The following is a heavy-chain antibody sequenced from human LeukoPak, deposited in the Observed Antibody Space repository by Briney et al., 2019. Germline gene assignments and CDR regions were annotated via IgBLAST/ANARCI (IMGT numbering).Heavy chain of an antibody. J-gene: IGHJ4*02. CDR1: GFTFSSYW. D-gene: IGHD6-19*01. Sequence: GGSLRLSCAASGFTFSSYWMHWVRQAPRPGLVWVSRINSDGSSTSYADSVKGRFTISRDNAKNTLYLQMNSLRAEDTAVYYCARGRSSGWSFDYWGQGTLVTVSS. CDR2: INSDGSST. CDR3: ARGRSSGWSFDY. V-gene: IGHV3-74*01.